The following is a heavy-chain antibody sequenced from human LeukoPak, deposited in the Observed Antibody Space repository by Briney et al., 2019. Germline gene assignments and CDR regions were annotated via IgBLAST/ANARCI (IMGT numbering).Heavy chain of an antibody. D-gene: IGHD2-15*01. CDR1: GFTFSSYW. CDR2: TNSDGSST. J-gene: IGHJ3*02. V-gene: IGHV3-74*01. Sequence: GGSLRLSCAASGFTFSSYWMHWVRQAPGKGLVWVSRTNSDGSSTSYADSVKGRFTISRDNAKNTLYLQMNSLRAEDTAVYYCARGYCRGGSCYSGDAFDIWGQGTMVTVSS. CDR3: ARGYCRGGSCYSGDAFDI.